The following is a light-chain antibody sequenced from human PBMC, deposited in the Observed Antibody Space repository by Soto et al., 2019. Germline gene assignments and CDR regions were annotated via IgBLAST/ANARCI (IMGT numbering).Light chain of an antibody. CDR1: QSLLHSNGYNY. CDR3: MQALQTPLT. CDR2: LGS. J-gene: IGKJ3*01. V-gene: IGKV2-28*01. Sequence: DLVMTQSPLSLPVTPGEPASISCRSSQSLLHSNGYNYLDWYLQKPGQSPQLLIYLGSNRASGVTDRFSGSGSGTDFTLKISRVEAEDVGVYYCMQALQTPLTFGPGTKVDIK.